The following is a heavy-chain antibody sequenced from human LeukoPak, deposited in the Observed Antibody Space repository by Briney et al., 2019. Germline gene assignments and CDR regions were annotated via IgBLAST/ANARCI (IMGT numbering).Heavy chain of an antibody. Sequence: GGSLRLSCAASGFTFDDYPMHWVRQGPGKGLEWVSLISWDGGSTYYADSVKGRFTISRDNSKNSLYLQMNSLRTEDTAWYYCAKGSGSYHYFDYWGQGTLVTVSS. CDR3: AKGSGSYHYFDY. CDR2: ISWDGGST. D-gene: IGHD1-26*01. V-gene: IGHV3-43*01. CDR1: GFTFDDYP. J-gene: IGHJ4*02.